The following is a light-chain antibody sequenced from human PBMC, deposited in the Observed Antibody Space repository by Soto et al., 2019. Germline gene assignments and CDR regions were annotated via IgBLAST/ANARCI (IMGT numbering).Light chain of an antibody. CDR1: QSISDT. CDR3: QQYDNWPWT. Sequence: EIVMTQSPATLSVSPGGRATLSCRASQSISDTLAWYQQKPGQAPRLLIYGASRRATGFPARFSGSGSGTDFTLTISRRQSEDFAVYYCQQYDNWPWTFGQGTKVEI. CDR2: GAS. J-gene: IGKJ1*01. V-gene: IGKV3-15*01.